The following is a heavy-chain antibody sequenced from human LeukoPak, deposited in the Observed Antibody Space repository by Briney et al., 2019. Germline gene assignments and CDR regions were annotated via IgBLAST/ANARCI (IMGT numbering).Heavy chain of an antibody. Sequence: GASVKVSCKASGYTFTSYYMHWVRQAPGQGLEWMGGIIPIFGTANYAQKFQGRVTITADESTSTAYMELSSLRSEDTAVYYCARDRGVGATDAFDIWGQGTMVTVSS. CDR1: GYTFTSYY. J-gene: IGHJ3*02. CDR3: ARDRGVGATDAFDI. V-gene: IGHV1-69*13. CDR2: IIPIFGTA. D-gene: IGHD1-26*01.